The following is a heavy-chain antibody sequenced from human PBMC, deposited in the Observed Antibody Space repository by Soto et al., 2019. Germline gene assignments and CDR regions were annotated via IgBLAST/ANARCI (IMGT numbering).Heavy chain of an antibody. CDR3: AVDTYGSGSYYNRLPDY. J-gene: IGHJ4*02. Sequence: ASVKVSCKASGYTFTSYGISWVRQAPGQGFEWMGWISAYNGNTNYAQKLQGRVTMTTDTSTSTAYMELRSLRSDDTAVYYCAVDTYGSGSYYNRLPDYWGQGTLVTVSS. CDR2: ISAYNGNT. V-gene: IGHV1-18*01. CDR1: GYTFTSYG. D-gene: IGHD3-10*01.